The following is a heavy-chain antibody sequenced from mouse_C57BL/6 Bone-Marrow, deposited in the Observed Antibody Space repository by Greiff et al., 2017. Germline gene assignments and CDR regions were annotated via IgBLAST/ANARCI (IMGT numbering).Heavy chain of an antibody. CDR2: SRNKANDYTS. J-gene: IGHJ1*01. V-gene: IGHV7-1*02. CDR1: GFTFSDFY. Sequence: EVHLVESGGGLVQPGGSLRLSCATSGFTFSDFYMEWVRQPPGKRLEWIAASRNKANDYTSEYSASVKGRFIVSRDTSQSILYLQMNALRAEDTAIYYCARDYYGSSDWYFDVWGAGTTVTVSS. D-gene: IGHD1-1*01. CDR3: ARDYYGSSDWYFDV.